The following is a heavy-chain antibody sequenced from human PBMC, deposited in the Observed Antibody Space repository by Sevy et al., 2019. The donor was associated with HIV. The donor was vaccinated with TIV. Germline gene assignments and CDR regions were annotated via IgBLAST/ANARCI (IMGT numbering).Heavy chain of an antibody. CDR3: ARLYCSEYLSFQYMDA. CDR2: ISRSGRTI. Sequence: GGSLRLSCAASGFTFSDHFMSWIRQAPGKGLEWVSYISRSGRTIYYGDSVKGRFTISRDNAKNSLYLQMNSLRADDTAVYFCARLYCSEYLSFQYMDAWGKGTTVTVSS. D-gene: IGHD2-8*02. J-gene: IGHJ6*03. V-gene: IGHV3-11*01. CDR1: GFTFSDHF.